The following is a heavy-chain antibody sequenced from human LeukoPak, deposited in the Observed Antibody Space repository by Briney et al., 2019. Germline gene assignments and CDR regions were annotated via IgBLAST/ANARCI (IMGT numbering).Heavy chain of an antibody. V-gene: IGHV3-21*01. CDR2: ISSSSTYI. Sequence: GGSLRLSCAASGFSFSNYAMTWVRQAPGKGLEWVSSISSSSTYIYYADSVRGRFTISRDNAKNSLYLQVNSLRAEDTALYYCARVYFGEVRYYYMDVWGKGTTVTVSS. D-gene: IGHD3-10*01. J-gene: IGHJ6*03. CDR1: GFSFSNYA. CDR3: ARVYFGEVRYYYMDV.